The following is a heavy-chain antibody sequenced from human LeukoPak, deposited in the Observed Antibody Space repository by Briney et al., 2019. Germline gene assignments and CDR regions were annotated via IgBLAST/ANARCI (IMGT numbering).Heavy chain of an antibody. CDR3: ARGYYDYVWGSYRYTYVDY. CDR2: IIPILGIA. D-gene: IGHD3-16*02. Sequence: ASVKVSCKASGGTFSSYTISWVRQAPGQGLEWMGRIIPILGIANYAQKFQGRVTITADKSTSTAYMELSSLRSEDTAVYYCARGYYDYVWGSYRYTYVDYWGQGTLVTVSS. V-gene: IGHV1-69*02. CDR1: GGTFSSYT. J-gene: IGHJ4*02.